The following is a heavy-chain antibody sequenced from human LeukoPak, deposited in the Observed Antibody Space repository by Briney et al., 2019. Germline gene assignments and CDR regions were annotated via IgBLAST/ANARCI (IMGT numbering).Heavy chain of an antibody. Sequence: PGGSLRLSCAASGFTFSSYSMNWVRQVPGKGLEWVATIWFDGSNKYYADSVKGRFTVSRDNSKNTLYLQMNSLRAEDTAVYYCARILGSYSDYWGQGTLVTVSS. CDR2: IWFDGSNK. J-gene: IGHJ4*02. CDR3: ARILGSYSDY. D-gene: IGHD3-16*01. CDR1: GFTFSSYS. V-gene: IGHV3-33*08.